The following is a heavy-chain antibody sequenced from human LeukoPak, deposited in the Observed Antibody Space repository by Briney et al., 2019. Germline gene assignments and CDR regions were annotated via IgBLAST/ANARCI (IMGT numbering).Heavy chain of an antibody. CDR2: IRGNGDRT. CDR1: GFTFTTNA. D-gene: IGHD1-1*01. V-gene: IGHV3-23*01. CDR3: AKGQELDDGVFDS. J-gene: IGHJ4*02. Sequence: GGSLRLSCSASGFTFTTNAMTWVRQAPGKGLEWVSTIRGNGDRTHYADSVTGRFTISRDNSKNTLYLQMNSLRGEDSAIYYCAKGQELDDGVFDSWGQGTLVTVSS.